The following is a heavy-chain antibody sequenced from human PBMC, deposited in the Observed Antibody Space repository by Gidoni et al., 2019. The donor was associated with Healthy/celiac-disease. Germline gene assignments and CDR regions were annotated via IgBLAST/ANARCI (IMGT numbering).Heavy chain of an antibody. Sequence: HVHLQQSGAGQLKPSETLSSTCAVYSGSFSGYYWGWIRQPPGQGLEWIGEIKHSGSTHYNPTLKSRVTISVDTSKNQFSMKLSSVTAADTAVYYCARRRGITIFGVGPRYYFDYWGQGTLVTVSS. V-gene: IGHV4-34*01. D-gene: IGHD3-3*01. J-gene: IGHJ4*02. CDR1: SGSFSGYY. CDR3: ARRRGITIFGVGPRYYFDY. CDR2: IKHSGST.